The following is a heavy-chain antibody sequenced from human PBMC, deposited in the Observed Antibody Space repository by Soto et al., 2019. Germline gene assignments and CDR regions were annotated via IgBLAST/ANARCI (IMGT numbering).Heavy chain of an antibody. CDR3: ARVTMVIRDSDHFGVDV. D-gene: IGHD4-17*01. J-gene: IGHJ6*02. CDR1: GFPISSPYS. V-gene: IGHV4-38-2*02. CDR2: ISHTGTT. Sequence: SETLSLTCLVSGFPISSPYSWGWIRQPPGKGLEWIGSISHTGTTSYSPSLTSRVSISVDTSKNQVSLKLTSVTAADTAVYFCARVTMVIRDSDHFGVDVWGHGTTVTVYS.